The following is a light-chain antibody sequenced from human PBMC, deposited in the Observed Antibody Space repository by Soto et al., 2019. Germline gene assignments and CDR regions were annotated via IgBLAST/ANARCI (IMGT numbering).Light chain of an antibody. J-gene: IGKJ1*01. CDR2: APF. V-gene: IGKV1-27*01. CDR3: QKYNSAPRT. CDR1: QGISNY. Sequence: DIQMTQSPSSLSASVGDRVTITCRASQGISNYLAWYQQKPGKVPKLLIYAPFTLQSGVPSRFIGSGSSADLSGTISSLQPEDVATDDGQKYNSAPRTFGRATKVEIK.